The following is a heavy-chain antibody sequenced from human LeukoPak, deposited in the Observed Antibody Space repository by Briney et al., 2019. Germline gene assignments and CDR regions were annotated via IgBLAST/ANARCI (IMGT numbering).Heavy chain of an antibody. Sequence: SETLSLTCAVYGGSFSGYYWSWIRQPPGKGLEWIGEINHSGSTNYNPSLKSRVTISVDMSKNQFSLKLSSVTAADTAVYYCARSDAVRRVIRWFDPWGQGTLVTVSS. CDR1: GGSFSGYY. CDR3: ARSDAVRRVIRWFDP. J-gene: IGHJ5*02. CDR2: INHSGST. D-gene: IGHD3-10*01. V-gene: IGHV4-34*01.